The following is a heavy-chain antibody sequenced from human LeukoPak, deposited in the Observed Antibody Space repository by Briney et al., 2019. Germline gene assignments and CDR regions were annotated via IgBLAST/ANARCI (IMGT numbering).Heavy chain of an antibody. V-gene: IGHV1-46*01. CDR2: INPGGANT. D-gene: IGHD5-24*01. Sequence: ASVKVPCTASGYTFTNYYIHWVRQAPGQGLEWMGLINPGGANTNYAQNFKGRVTMTRDTSTSTVYMELSSLRSEDTAIYYCARIRDGYNDAYDSWGQGTVVTVPA. CDR1: GYTFTNYY. J-gene: IGHJ3*02. CDR3: ARIRDGYNDAYDS.